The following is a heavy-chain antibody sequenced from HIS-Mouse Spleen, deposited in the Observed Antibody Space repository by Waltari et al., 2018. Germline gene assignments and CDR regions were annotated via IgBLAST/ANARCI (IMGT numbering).Heavy chain of an antibody. V-gene: IGHV4-39*07. CDR2: IYYSGRT. D-gene: IGHD6-13*01. Sequence: QLQLQESGPGLVKPSETLSLTCTVSGGSISSSSYYRGWIRQPPGTGLDWIGSIYYSGRTYYNPSLKSRVTISVDTSKNQFSLKLSSVTAADTAVYYCAREIPYSSSWYDWYFDLWGRGTLVTVSS. J-gene: IGHJ2*01. CDR3: AREIPYSSSWYDWYFDL. CDR1: GGSISSSSYY.